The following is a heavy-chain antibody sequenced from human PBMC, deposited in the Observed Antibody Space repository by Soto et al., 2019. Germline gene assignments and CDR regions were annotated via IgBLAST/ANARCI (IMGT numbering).Heavy chain of an antibody. V-gene: IGHV2-5*01. Sequence: SGPTLVNPTQTLTLTCTFSGFSLSTSGVGVGWIRQPPGKALEWLALIYWNDDKRYSPSLKSRLTITKDTSKNQVVLTMTNMDPVDTATYYCAHQGSSGWYGASVYWRQGTLVTVSS. J-gene: IGHJ4*02. CDR2: IYWNDDK. CDR1: GFSLSTSGVG. CDR3: AHQGSSGWYGASVY. D-gene: IGHD6-19*01.